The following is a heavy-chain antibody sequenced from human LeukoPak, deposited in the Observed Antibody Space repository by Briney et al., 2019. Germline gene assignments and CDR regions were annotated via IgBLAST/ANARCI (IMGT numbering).Heavy chain of an antibody. Sequence: ASVKVSCKASGYTFTGYYMHWVRQAPGQGLEWMGWINPNSGGTNYAQKFQGRVTMTRDTSISTAYMELSRLRSDDTAVYYCARVKSSAVAGNFDYWRQGTLVTVSS. D-gene: IGHD6-19*01. CDR2: INPNSGGT. V-gene: IGHV1-2*02. CDR3: ARVKSSAVAGNFDY. J-gene: IGHJ4*02. CDR1: GYTFTGYY.